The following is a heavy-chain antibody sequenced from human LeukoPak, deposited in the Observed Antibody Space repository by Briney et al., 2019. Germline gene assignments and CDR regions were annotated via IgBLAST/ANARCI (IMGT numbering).Heavy chain of an antibody. CDR3: ATNIVVPAAPPAFDI. CDR2: IIPIFGTA. CDR1: GGTFSSYA. J-gene: IGHJ3*02. D-gene: IGHD2-2*01. Sequence: APVKVSCKASGGTFSSYAISWVRQAPGQGLEWMGGIIPIFGTANYAQKFQGRVTITADKSTSTAYMELSSLRSEDTAVYYCATNIVVPAAPPAFDIWGQGTMVTVSS. V-gene: IGHV1-69*06.